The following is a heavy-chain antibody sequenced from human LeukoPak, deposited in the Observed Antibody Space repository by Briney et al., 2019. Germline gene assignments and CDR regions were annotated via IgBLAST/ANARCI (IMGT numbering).Heavy chain of an antibody. J-gene: IGHJ4*02. CDR2: IWYDGNNK. V-gene: IGHV3-33*06. Sequence: GGSLRLSCAASGFTFSNYGMHWVRQAPGKGLEWVALIWYDGNNKYYADSVKGRFTISRDNSNNTLYLQMNSLRAEDTAVYYCAKLTTSWGQGTLVTVSS. CDR3: AKLTTS. CDR1: GFTFSNYG. D-gene: IGHD4-11*01.